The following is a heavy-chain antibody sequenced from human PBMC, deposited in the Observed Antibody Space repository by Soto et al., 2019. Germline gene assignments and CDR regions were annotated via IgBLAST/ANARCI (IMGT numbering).Heavy chain of an antibody. CDR2: ISDDGRKK. V-gene: IGHV3-30*18. D-gene: IGHD3-22*01. CDR3: AKGDSGGDFDY. Sequence: QVQLVESGGGVVQPGRSLRLSCAASGFTFSSYGMHWVRQAPGEGLEWVAVISDDGRKKYYADSMGGRFTISRDKSKNRLYLQMNRLRPEDTAVYYCAKGDSGGDFDYWGQGTLVTVSS. J-gene: IGHJ4*02. CDR1: GFTFSSYG.